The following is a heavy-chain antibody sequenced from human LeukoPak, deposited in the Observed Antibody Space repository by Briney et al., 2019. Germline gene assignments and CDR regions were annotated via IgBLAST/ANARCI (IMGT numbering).Heavy chain of an antibody. CDR3: ARCRDGGRGEAADY. J-gene: IGHJ4*02. Sequence: SETLSLTCTVSGGSISSYYWSWIRQPAGKGLEWIGRIYSTGSTNYNPSLKSRVTMSVDTSKNQFSLRLRSVTAADTAVYYCARCRDGGRGEAADYWGQGTLVTVSS. D-gene: IGHD4-23*01. CDR2: IYSTGST. CDR1: GGSISSYY. V-gene: IGHV4-4*07.